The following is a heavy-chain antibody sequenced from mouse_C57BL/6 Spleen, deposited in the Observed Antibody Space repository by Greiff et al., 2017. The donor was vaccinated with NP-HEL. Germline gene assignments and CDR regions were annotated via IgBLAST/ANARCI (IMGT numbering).Heavy chain of an antibody. CDR2: ISYDGSN. CDR3: ARPSNYGYFDV. D-gene: IGHD2-10*02. J-gene: IGHJ1*03. V-gene: IGHV3-6*01. CDR1: GYSITSGYY. Sequence: EVKLLESGPGLVKPSQSLSLTCSVTGYSITSGYYWNWIRQFPGNKLEWMGYISYDGSNNYNPSLKNRISITRDTSKNQFFLKLNSVTTEDTATYYCARPSNYGYFDVWGTGTTVTVSS.